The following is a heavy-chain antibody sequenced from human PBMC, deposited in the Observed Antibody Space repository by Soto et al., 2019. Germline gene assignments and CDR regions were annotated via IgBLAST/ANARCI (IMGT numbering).Heavy chain of an antibody. CDR3: ARGDWWLFDY. CDR1: GYTFTSYA. J-gene: IGHJ4*02. D-gene: IGHD2-8*02. CDR2: INAGNGNT. V-gene: IGHV1-3*05. Sequence: QVQLVQSGAEEKKPGASVKVSCKASGYTFTSYAIHWVRQAPGQRLEWMGWINAGNGNTKYSQKFQGRVTITRDTSESIAYMELSSLKSEDTAVYYCARGDWWLFDYWGQGTLVTVSS.